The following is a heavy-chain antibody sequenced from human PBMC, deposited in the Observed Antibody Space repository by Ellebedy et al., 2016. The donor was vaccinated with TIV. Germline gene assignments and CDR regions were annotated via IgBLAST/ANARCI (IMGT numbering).Heavy chain of an antibody. CDR2: LYYTGST. CDR3: ASSASMDAFDL. V-gene: IGHV4-59*01. Sequence: SETLSLTCAVSGGSLSDNYWTWIRQAPGKGLEWIGYLYYTGSTNYNPSLKSRVTISVNTPRNQFSLKLSSVTTADTAVYYCASSASMDAFDLWGQGTMVTVSS. CDR1: GGSLSDNY. J-gene: IGHJ3*01. D-gene: IGHD3-16*01.